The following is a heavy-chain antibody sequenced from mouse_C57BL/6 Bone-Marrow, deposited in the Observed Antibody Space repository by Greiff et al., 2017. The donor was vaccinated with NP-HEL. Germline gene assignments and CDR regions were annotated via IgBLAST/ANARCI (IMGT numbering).Heavy chain of an antibody. CDR3: ARSYYGSSFYYYAMDY. J-gene: IGHJ4*01. Sequence: VQLQQPGAELVKPGASVKMSCKASGYTFTSYWITWVKQRPGQGLEWIGDIYPGSGSTNYNEKFKSKATLTVDTSSSTAYMQLSSLTSEDSAVYYCARSYYGSSFYYYAMDYWGQGTSVTVSS. V-gene: IGHV1-55*01. CDR2: IYPGSGST. CDR1: GYTFTSYW. D-gene: IGHD1-1*01.